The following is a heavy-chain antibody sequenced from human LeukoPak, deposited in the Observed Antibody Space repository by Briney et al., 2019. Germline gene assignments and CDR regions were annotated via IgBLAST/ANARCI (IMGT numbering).Heavy chain of an antibody. CDR2: ISSDSKYI. Sequence: GGSLGLSCAASGFTFSTYSMNWVRQAPGKGLEWVSSISSDSKYIFYADSPKGRFTISRDNAKNSLYLQMISLRAEDTAVYYCARVAFGLYVMDVWGQGTTVTVSS. D-gene: IGHD3-16*01. CDR1: GFTFSTYS. V-gene: IGHV3-21*01. CDR3: ARVAFGLYVMDV. J-gene: IGHJ6*02.